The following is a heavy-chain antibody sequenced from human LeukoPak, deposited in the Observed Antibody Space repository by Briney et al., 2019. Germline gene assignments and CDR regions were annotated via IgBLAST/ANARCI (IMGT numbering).Heavy chain of an antibody. V-gene: IGHV3-21*01. D-gene: IGHD3-3*01. CDR1: GFTFSSYS. CDR2: IDSSSSYI. Sequence: GGSLRLSCIASGFTFSSYSMNWVRQAPGKGLEWVSAIDSSSSYIYYADSVKGRFTISRDNAKDTLYLQMSSLRDEDTAVYYCVSDLCGGDDQWGRGTLVTVSS. CDR3: VSDLCGGDDQ. J-gene: IGHJ5*02.